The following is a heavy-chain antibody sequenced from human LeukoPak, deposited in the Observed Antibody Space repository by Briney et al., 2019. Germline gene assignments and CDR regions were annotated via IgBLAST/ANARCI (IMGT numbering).Heavy chain of an antibody. D-gene: IGHD2-15*01. J-gene: IGHJ4*02. CDR1: GFTFSSYE. Sequence: KPWGSLTLSCAASGFTFSSYEMNWVRQAPGKGLEWVSSISSSSSYIYYADSVKGRFTISRDNAKKSLYLQMNSLRAEDTALYYCAKGKRWYLGADIDYWGEGTLVTVSS. V-gene: IGHV3-21*04. CDR3: AKGKRWYLGADIDY. CDR2: ISSSSSYI.